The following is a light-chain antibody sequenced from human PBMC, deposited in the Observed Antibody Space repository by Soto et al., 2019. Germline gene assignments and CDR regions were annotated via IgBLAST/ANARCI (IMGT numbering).Light chain of an antibody. Sequence: EIVMTQSPATLSVSPGERATLSCWASQSVSSNLAWYQQKPGQAPRLLIYGASTRATGIPARFSGSGSGTEFTLTISSLQSEDFAVYYCQQYNNWPLALTFGGGTKVEIK. J-gene: IGKJ4*01. V-gene: IGKV3-15*01. CDR1: QSVSSN. CDR3: QQYNNWPLALT. CDR2: GAS.